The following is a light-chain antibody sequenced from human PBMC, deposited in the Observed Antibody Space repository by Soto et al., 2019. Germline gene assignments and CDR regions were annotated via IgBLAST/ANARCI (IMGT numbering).Light chain of an antibody. Sequence: DIQMTQSPSSVSASVGDRVTITCRASQSIGSWLAWYQQKPGKAPKLLIYKASSLESGVPSRFSGSGSGTEFTLTISSLQPDDFATYYCQQYYSYSTFGPGTKVDIK. CDR2: KAS. CDR3: QQYYSYST. CDR1: QSIGSW. J-gene: IGKJ3*01. V-gene: IGKV1-5*03.